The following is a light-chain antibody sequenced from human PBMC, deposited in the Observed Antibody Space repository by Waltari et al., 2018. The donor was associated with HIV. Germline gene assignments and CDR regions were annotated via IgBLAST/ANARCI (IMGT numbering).Light chain of an antibody. CDR3: QSYDSSLSAYV. J-gene: IGLJ1*01. CDR2: GNS. CDR1: SSNIGAGYD. Sequence: QSVLTQPPSVSGAPGQRVTISCTGSSSNIGAGYDVHLYHQLPGTPPKLLIYGNSNRPSGVPDRFSGSKSGTSASLAITGLQAEDEADYYCQSYDSSLSAYVFGTGTKVTVL. V-gene: IGLV1-40*01.